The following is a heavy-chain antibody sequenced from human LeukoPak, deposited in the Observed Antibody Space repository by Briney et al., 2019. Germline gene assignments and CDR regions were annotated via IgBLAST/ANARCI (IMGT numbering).Heavy chain of an antibody. CDR2: ISGSGDTT. V-gene: IGHV3-23*01. Sequence: GGSLRLSCAASGFTFNIYAMSWVSQAPGKGLEWVAAISGSGDTTYYADSVKGRFTISRDNFKNTVYLQMNSLRPGDTAVFYCAKGRTTYYFGSGSFDLDYWGQGNLVTVSS. J-gene: IGHJ4*02. CDR1: GFTFNIYA. CDR3: AKGRTTYYFGSGSFDLDY. D-gene: IGHD3-10*01.